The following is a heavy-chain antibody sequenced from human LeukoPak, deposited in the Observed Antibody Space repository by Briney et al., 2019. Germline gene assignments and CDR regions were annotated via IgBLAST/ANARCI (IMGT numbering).Heavy chain of an antibody. CDR1: GFTFSSYG. CDR2: IRDDGSNK. V-gene: IGHV3-30*02. D-gene: IGHD5-12*01. J-gene: IGHJ4*02. Sequence: GGSLKLSCTASGFTFSSYGMHWVRQAPGKGLEWMTFIRDDGSNKYYADSVKGRFIISRDISKNTPYVQMNNPRSEDTAIYYCAKDASGYEFDYWGQGTLVTVSS. CDR3: AKDASGYEFDY.